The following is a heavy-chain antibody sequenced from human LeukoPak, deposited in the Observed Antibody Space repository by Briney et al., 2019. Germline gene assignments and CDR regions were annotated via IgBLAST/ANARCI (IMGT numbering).Heavy chain of an antibody. Sequence: GGSLRLSCAASGFTFSSYARTWVRQAPGKGLEWVSAIGVSGGDTYYADSVKGRFTISRDNSKNTMYLQMNSLRAEDTALYYCAKNGGGTYGTGHFDYWGQGTLVTVSS. CDR3: AKNGGGTYGTGHFDY. CDR1: GFTFSSYA. D-gene: IGHD3-10*01. CDR2: IGVSGGDT. J-gene: IGHJ4*02. V-gene: IGHV3-23*01.